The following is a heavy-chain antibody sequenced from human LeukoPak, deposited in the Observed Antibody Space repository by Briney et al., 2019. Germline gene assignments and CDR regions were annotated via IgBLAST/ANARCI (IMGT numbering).Heavy chain of an antibody. CDR2: ISSSSSYI. Sequence: GGSLRLSCAASGFTFSSYSMNWVRQAPGKWLEWVSSISSSSSYIYYADSVKGRFTISRDNAKNSLYLQMNSLRAEDTAVYYCTGEAAAGPVGSDYWVQGTLVTVSS. V-gene: IGHV3-21*01. CDR3: TGEAAAGPVGSDY. CDR1: GFTFSSYS. D-gene: IGHD6-13*01. J-gene: IGHJ4*02.